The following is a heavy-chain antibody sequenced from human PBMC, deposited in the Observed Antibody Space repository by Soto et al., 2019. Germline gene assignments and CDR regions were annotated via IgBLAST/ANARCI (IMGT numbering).Heavy chain of an antibody. CDR2: MNPNSGNT. D-gene: IGHD6-6*01. CDR1: GYTFTSYD. Sequence: QVQLVQSGAEVKKPGASVKVSCKASGYTFTSYDINWVRQATGQGLEWMGWMNPNSGNTGYAQKFQGRVTMTRNTSISTAYMERSSLRSEDTAVYYCARGNIAARRDRRGGSVGYWGQGTLVTVSS. V-gene: IGHV1-8*01. J-gene: IGHJ4*02. CDR3: ARGNIAARRDRRGGSVGY.